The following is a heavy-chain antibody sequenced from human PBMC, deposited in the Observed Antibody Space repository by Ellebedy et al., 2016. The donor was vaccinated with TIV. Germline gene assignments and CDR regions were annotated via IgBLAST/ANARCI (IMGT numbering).Heavy chain of an antibody. J-gene: IGHJ4*02. CDR1: GYRFTGSY. CDR2: TNPNSGGT. V-gene: IGHV1-2*02. Sequence: AASVKVSCKASGYRFTGSYIHWVRQAPGQGLEWMGWTNPNSGGTNFAQKFQGRVTMTTDTSRSTAYMELSRLRSDDTAVYYGARGGVELDHDSWGQGTLATVSS. CDR3: ARGGVELDHDS. D-gene: IGHD1-1*01.